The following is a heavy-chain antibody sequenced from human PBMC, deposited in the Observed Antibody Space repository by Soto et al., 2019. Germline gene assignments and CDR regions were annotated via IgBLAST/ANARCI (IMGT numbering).Heavy chain of an antibody. Sequence: SVEVSCEASGGTFSSNAISWVRQAPGQGLEWLGGIIPILGAPKYAQKFQGRVTIIADESTSTVIMELSSLRSEDTAVYYCARDKDVAIVPAAEFYYSYDMDVWGQGSTVTVSS. CDR3: ARDKDVAIVPAAEFYYSYDMDV. V-gene: IGHV1-69*13. J-gene: IGHJ6*02. CDR1: GGTFSSNA. D-gene: IGHD2-2*01. CDR2: IIPILGAP.